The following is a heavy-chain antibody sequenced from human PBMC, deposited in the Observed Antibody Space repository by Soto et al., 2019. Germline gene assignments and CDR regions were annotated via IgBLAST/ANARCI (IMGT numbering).Heavy chain of an antibody. D-gene: IGHD6-13*01. J-gene: IGHJ4*02. CDR3: TRRLLYSSSYYFDD. Sequence: GGSLRLSCTASGFTFGDYAMSWFRQAPGKGLEWVGFIRSKAYGGTTEYAASVKGRFTISRDDSKSIAYLQMNSLKTEDTAVYYCTRRLLYSSSYYFDDWGQGTLVTVSS. CDR2: IRSKAYGGTT. CDR1: GFTFGDYA. V-gene: IGHV3-49*03.